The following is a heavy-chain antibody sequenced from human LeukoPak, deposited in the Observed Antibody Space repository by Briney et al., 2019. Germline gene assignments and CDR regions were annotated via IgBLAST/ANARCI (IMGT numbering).Heavy chain of an antibody. Sequence: SETLSLTCSVSGGSIRSYYWSWIRQPPGEGLEWIGYIYYSGSTNYNPSLKSRVTISADTTKNQFSLRLTSVTAADTAVYYCAREPSTANWFDPWGQGTLVTVSS. CDR2: IYYSGST. CDR1: GGSIRSYY. CDR3: AREPSTANWFDP. J-gene: IGHJ5*02. D-gene: IGHD4-17*01. V-gene: IGHV4-59*12.